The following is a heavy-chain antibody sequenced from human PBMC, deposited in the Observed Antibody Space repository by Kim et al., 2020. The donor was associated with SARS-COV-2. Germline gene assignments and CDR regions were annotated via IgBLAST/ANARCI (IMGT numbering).Heavy chain of an antibody. CDR2: IRNKASRYTT. CDR1: GFTFSDYF. Sequence: GGSLRLSCAASGFTFSDYFMDWVRQAPGKGLEVVGFIRNKASRYTTDYATSVKGRFTISRDDSESSPYLQMNSLTTEDTAVYYCVRDHWALGAYWGQGTLVSASA. J-gene: IGHJ4*02. D-gene: IGHD3-16*01. V-gene: IGHV3-72*01. CDR3: VRDHWALGAY.